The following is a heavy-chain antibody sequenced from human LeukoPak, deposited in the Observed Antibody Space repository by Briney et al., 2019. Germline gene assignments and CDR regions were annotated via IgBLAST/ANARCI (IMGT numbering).Heavy chain of an antibody. V-gene: IGHV3-7*04. CDR2: IKEEGRTT. Sequence: PGGSLRLSCAASGFSFRRFWMSWVRQAPGKGLEWVADIKEEGRTTYYVDSVKGRFTISRDNAKNTLYLQMNSLRAEDTAVYYCARDSPAGTSWRSEPTFDYWGQGTLVTVTS. CDR1: GFSFRRFW. J-gene: IGHJ4*02. CDR3: ARDSPAGTSWRSEPTFDY. D-gene: IGHD2-2*01.